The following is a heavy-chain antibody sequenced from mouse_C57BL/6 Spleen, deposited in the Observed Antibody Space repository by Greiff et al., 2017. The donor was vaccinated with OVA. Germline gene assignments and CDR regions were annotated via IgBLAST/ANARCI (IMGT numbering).Heavy chain of an antibody. CDR1: GFTFSNYW. Sequence: EVKVVESGGGLVQPGGSMKLSCVASGFTFSNYWMNWVRQSPEKGLEWVAQIRLKSDNYATHYAESVKGRFTISRDDSKSSVYLQMNNLRAEDTGIYYCTAEKLFDDWGQGTTLTVSS. J-gene: IGHJ2*01. V-gene: IGHV6-3*01. CDR3: TAEKLFDD. CDR2: IRLKSDNYAT. D-gene: IGHD4-1*01.